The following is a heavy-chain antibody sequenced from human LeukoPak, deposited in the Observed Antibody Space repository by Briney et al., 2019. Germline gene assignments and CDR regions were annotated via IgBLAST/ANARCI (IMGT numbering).Heavy chain of an antibody. CDR2: IYYSGST. J-gene: IGHJ4*02. Sequence: TSSETLSLTCTVSGGSISSSSYYWGWIRQPPGKGPEWIGSIYYSGSTYYNPSLKSRVTISVDTSKNQFSLKLSSVTAADTAVYYCARVPLTICSSTSCYNWGQGTLVTVSS. CDR3: ARVPLTICSSTSCYN. D-gene: IGHD2-2*02. CDR1: GGSISSSSYY. V-gene: IGHV4-39*07.